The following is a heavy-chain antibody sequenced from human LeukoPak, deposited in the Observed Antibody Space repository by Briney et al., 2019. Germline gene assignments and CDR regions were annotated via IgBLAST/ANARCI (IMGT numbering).Heavy chain of an antibody. CDR1: GGSFSGYY. J-gene: IGHJ4*02. Sequence: SETLPLTCAVYGGSFSGYYWSWIRQPPGKGLEWIGEINHSGSTNYNPSLKSRVTISVDTSKNQFSLKLSSVTAADTAVYYCARHWSFSGWYDLHFDYWGQGTLVTVSS. V-gene: IGHV4-34*01. D-gene: IGHD6-19*01. CDR3: ARHWSFSGWYDLHFDY. CDR2: INHSGST.